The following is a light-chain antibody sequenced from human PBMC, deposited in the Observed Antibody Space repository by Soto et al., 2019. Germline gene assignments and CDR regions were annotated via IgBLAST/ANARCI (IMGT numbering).Light chain of an antibody. CDR2: AAS. CDR3: QQYHTDWT. J-gene: IGKJ1*01. Sequence: DIQITQSPSTLSASVGGTVTITCRASESIDNWLAWYQQKPGKAPKLLIFAASTLVRGVPSRFSGRGSGTEFTLTISSLQADDYATFYCQQYHTDWTFGQGTKVDIK. V-gene: IGKV1-5*01. CDR1: ESIDNW.